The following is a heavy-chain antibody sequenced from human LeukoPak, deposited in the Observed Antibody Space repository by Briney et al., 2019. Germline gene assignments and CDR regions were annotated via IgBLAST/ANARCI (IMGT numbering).Heavy chain of an antibody. CDR3: ARESVFYCSGGSCPQVADAFDI. Sequence: SQTLSLTFAISGDSVSSNSAAWNWIRQSPSRGLEWLGRTYYRSKWYNDYAVSVKSRITINPDTSKNQFSLQLNSVTPEDTAVYYCARESVFYCSGGSCPQVADAFDIWGQGTMVTVSS. V-gene: IGHV6-1*01. CDR2: TYYRSKWYN. J-gene: IGHJ3*02. D-gene: IGHD2-15*01. CDR1: GDSVSSNSAA.